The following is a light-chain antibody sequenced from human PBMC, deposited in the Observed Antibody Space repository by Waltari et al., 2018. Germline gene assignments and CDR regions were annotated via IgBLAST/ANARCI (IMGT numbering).Light chain of an antibody. CDR3: QQYGSSPTWT. V-gene: IGKV3-20*01. Sequence: EIVLTQSPGTLSLSPGERATLSCRASQSVSSSYLAWYQQEPGQAPRLLLYGASSRATGIPDRFSGSGSGTDFTLTISRLEPEDFAVYYCQQYGSSPTWTFGQGTKVEIK. CDR1: QSVSSSY. CDR2: GAS. J-gene: IGKJ1*01.